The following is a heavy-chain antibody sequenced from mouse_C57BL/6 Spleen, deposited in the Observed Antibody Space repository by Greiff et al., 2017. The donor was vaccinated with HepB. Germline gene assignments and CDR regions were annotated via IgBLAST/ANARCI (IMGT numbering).Heavy chain of an antibody. V-gene: IGHV1-53*01. CDR3: ARWLYYDGSSPFAY. J-gene: IGHJ3*01. CDR2: INPSNGGT. CDR1: GYTFTSYW. D-gene: IGHD1-1*01. Sequence: VQLQQPGTELVKPGASVKLSCKASGYTFTSYWMHWVKQRPGQGLEWIGNINPSNGGTNYNEKFKSKATLTVDKSSSTADMQLSSLTSADSAVYYCARWLYYDGSSPFAYWGQGTLVTVSA.